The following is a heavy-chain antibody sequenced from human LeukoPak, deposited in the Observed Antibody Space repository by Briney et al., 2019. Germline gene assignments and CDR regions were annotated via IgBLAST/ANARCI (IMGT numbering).Heavy chain of an antibody. J-gene: IGHJ3*02. CDR2: ISTSGSTI. V-gene: IGHV3-48*01. Sequence: GGSLRLSCAASGFTFSNYDMNWVRQAPGKGLEWVSYISTSGSTISYADSVKGRFTTSRDNAKNSLYLQMNSLRAEDTSVYYCARDQNYCSSDRCYDVFDIWGQGTMVTVSS. CDR1: GFTFSNYD. D-gene: IGHD2-2*01. CDR3: ARDQNYCSSDRCYDVFDI.